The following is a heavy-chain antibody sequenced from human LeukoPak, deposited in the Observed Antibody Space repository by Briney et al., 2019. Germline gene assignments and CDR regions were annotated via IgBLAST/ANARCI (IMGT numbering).Heavy chain of an antibody. CDR2: INHSGSP. J-gene: IGHJ4*02. V-gene: IGHV4-34*01. D-gene: IGHD2-2*01. CDR3: ARVPRTTRLDY. CDR1: GGSFSCYY. Sequence: SETLSLTCAVYGGSFSCYYWSWIPQPPGKGLEGIGEINHSGSPNYNPSLKSRVTISVDTSKNQFSLKLSSVTAADTAVYYCARVPRTTRLDYWGQGTLVTVSS.